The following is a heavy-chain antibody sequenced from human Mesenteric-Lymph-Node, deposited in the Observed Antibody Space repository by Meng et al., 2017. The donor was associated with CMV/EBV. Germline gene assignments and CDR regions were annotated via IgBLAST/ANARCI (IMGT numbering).Heavy chain of an antibody. CDR2: ISSDGSNK. J-gene: IGHJ4*02. V-gene: IGHV3-30-3*01. CDR3: ARTYNSVDFWNGYSYYLDY. Sequence: GESLKISCAASGFTLSSYVMHWVRQAPGKGLEFVAVISSDGSNKYYAASVKGRFTISRDNSKNTLYLQLDSLRLEDTAVYYCARTYNSVDFWNGYSYYLDYWGQGVLVTVSS. D-gene: IGHD3-3*01. CDR1: GFTLSSYV.